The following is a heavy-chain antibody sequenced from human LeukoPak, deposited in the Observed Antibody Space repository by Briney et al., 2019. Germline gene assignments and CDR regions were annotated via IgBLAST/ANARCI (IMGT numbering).Heavy chain of an antibody. CDR3: ARGEWLPLDQVSKNYYYYGMDV. CDR2: IGTAGDT. J-gene: IGHJ6*02. D-gene: IGHD6-19*01. V-gene: IGHV3-13*01. Sequence: QPGGSLRLSCAASGFTFSSYDIHWVRQATGKGLEWVSAIGTAGDTYYPGSVKGRFTISRENAKNSLYLQMNSLRAGDTAVYYCARGEWLPLDQVSKNYYYYGMDVWGQGTTVTVSS. CDR1: GFTFSSYD.